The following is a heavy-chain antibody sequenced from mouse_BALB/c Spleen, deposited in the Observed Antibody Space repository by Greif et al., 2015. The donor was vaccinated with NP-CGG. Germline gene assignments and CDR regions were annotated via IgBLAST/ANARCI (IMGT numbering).Heavy chain of an antibody. CDR3: ARRYGSSYVYYFDY. J-gene: IGHJ2*01. Sequence: VHLVESGAELAKPGASVKMSCKASGYTFTSYWMHWVKQRPGQGLEWIGYINPSTGYTEYNQKFKDKATLTADKSSSTAYMQLSSLTSEDSAVYYCARRYGSSYVYYFDYWGQGTTLTVSS. CDR2: INPSTGYT. V-gene: IGHV1-7*01. CDR1: GYTFTSYW. D-gene: IGHD1-1*01.